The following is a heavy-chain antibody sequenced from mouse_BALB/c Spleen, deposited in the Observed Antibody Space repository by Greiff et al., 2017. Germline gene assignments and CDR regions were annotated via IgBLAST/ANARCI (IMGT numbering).Heavy chain of an antibody. J-gene: IGHJ2*01. Sequence: QVQLQQPGAELVKPGASVKLSCKASGYTFTSYWMHWVKQRPGQGLEWIGEINPSNGRTNYNEKFKSKATLTVDKSSSTAYMQLSSLTSEDSAVYYCARSGGNPDYWGQGTTLTVSS. CDR1: GYTFTSYW. CDR3: ARSGGNPDY. V-gene: IGHV1S81*02. D-gene: IGHD2-1*01. CDR2: INPSNGRT.